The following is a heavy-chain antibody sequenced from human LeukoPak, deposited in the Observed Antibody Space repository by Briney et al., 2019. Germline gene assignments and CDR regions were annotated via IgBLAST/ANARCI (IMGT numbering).Heavy chain of an antibody. Sequence: GGSLRLSCAASGFTFSSYAMHWVRQAPGKGLEWVAVISYDGSNKYYADSVKDRFTISRDNSKNTLYLQMNSLRAEDTAVYYCARGIAARFIDYWGQGTLVIVSS. D-gene: IGHD6-6*01. CDR2: ISYDGSNK. J-gene: IGHJ4*02. V-gene: IGHV3-30*01. CDR3: ARGIAARFIDY. CDR1: GFTFSSYA.